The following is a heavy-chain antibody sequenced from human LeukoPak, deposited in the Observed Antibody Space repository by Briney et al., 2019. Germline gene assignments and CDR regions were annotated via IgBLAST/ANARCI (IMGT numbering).Heavy chain of an antibody. CDR3: TGAYMAFDI. J-gene: IGHJ3*02. D-gene: IGHD2-21*01. CDR1: GFTFTNAW. V-gene: IGHV3-15*01. Sequence: GGSLRLPCAASGFTFTNAWMSWVRQAPGKGLEWVGRIKTKTDGGTTDYAAPVKGRFTISRDDSKNTLYLQMNSLKTEDTAVYYCTGAYMAFDIWGQGTMVTVSS. CDR2: IKTKTDGGTT.